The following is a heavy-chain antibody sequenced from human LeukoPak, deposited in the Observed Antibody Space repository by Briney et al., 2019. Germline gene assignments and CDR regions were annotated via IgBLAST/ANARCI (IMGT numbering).Heavy chain of an antibody. D-gene: IGHD3-16*01. CDR2: IYSGGST. CDR3: ARDLANFGLDP. J-gene: IGHJ5*02. CDR1: GFTVSSNY. Sequence: PGGSLRLSCAASGFTVSSNYTSWVRQAPGKGLEWVSVIYSGGSTYYADSVKGRFTISRDNSKNTLYLQMNSLRAEDTAVYYCARDLANFGLDPWGQGTLVTVSS. V-gene: IGHV3-53*01.